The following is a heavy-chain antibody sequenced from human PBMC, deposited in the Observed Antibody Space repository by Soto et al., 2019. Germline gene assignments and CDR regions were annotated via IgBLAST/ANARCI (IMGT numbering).Heavy chain of an antibody. CDR1: GGSISSSSYY. CDR2: IYYSGST. CDR3: ARHTMITFGGVIFRGDAFDI. D-gene: IGHD3-16*02. Sequence: QLQLQESGPGLVKPSETLSLTCTVSGGSISSSSYYWGWIRQPPGKGLEWIGSIYYSGSTYYNPSLKSRVTISVDTSENQFSRKLSSVTAADTDVYYCARHTMITFGGVIFRGDAFDILGQGTMVTFSS. V-gene: IGHV4-39*01. J-gene: IGHJ3*02.